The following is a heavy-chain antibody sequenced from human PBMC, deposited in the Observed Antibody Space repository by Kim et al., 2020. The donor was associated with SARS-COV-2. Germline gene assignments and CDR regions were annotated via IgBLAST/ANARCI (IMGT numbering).Heavy chain of an antibody. D-gene: IGHD3-22*01. CDR3: ASSTMIVVDGDY. J-gene: IGHJ4*02. V-gene: IGHV3-48*03. Sequence: YYADSVKGRFTISRDNAKNSLYLQMNSLRAEDTAVYYCASSTMIVVDGDYWGQGTLVTVSS.